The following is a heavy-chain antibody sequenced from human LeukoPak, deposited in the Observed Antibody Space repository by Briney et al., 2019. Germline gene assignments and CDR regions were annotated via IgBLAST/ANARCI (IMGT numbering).Heavy chain of an antibody. CDR1: GGSINNYF. Sequence: SETLSLTCKVSGGSINNYFWSWIRQPPGKGLEYIGFIYYSGSTNYNPSLKSRVTMSVDTSKNQFSLKLSSVTAADTAVYYCARASWSGSYVLFDPWGQGTLVTVSS. V-gene: IGHV4-59*01. D-gene: IGHD3-10*01. J-gene: IGHJ5*02. CDR3: ARASWSGSYVLFDP. CDR2: IYYSGST.